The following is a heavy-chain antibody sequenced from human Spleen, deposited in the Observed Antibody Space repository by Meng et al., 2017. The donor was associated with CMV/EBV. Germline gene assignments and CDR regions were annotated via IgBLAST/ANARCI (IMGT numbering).Heavy chain of an antibody. CDR1: GFTFSSYA. Sequence: GESLKISCAASGFTFSSYAMHWVRQAPGKGLEWVAVISYDGSNKYYADSVKGRFTISRDNSKNTLYLQMSSLRAEDTAVYYCAKAAELGILGSHYYYGMDVWGQGTTVTVSS. CDR2: ISYDGSNK. CDR3: AKAAELGILGSHYYYGMDV. V-gene: IGHV3-30-3*01. D-gene: IGHD7-27*01. J-gene: IGHJ6*02.